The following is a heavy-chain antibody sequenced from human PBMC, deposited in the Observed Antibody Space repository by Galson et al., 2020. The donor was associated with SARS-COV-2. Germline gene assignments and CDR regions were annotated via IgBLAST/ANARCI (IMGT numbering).Heavy chain of an antibody. J-gene: IGHJ2*01. Sequence: KIGESPKIPCAASGFTFSDYTLNWVRQAPGKGLEWVPAIRNNGHYKFYADSVRRRFTIPRDNVKNSSYLQVNILRAEDTAVYYCARTLVATPVYYWYFDLWGRCTLVSVSS. CDR1: GFTFSDYT. D-gene: IGHD2-8*02. CDR3: ARTLVATPVYYWYFDL. V-gene: IGHV3-21*01. CDR2: IRNNGHYK.